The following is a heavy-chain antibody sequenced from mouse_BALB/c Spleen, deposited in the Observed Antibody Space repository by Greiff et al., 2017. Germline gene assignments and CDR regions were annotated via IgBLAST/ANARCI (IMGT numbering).Heavy chain of an antibody. D-gene: IGHD2-4*01. V-gene: IGHV1S81*02. Sequence: QVQLKESGAELVKPGASVKLSCKASGYTFTSYYMYWVKQRPGQGLEWIGEINPSNGGTNFNEKFKSKATLTVDKSSSTAYMQLSSLTSEDSAVYYCTRCYYDYDRLYYYAMDYWGQGTSVTVSS. CDR2: INPSNGGT. J-gene: IGHJ4*01. CDR3: TRCYYDYDRLYYYAMDY. CDR1: GYTFTSYY.